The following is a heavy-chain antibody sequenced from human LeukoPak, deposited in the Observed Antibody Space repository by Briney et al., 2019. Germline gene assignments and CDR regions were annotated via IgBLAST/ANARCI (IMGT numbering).Heavy chain of an antibody. Sequence: PSETLSLTCIVSGYSIRRGHYWGWIRQPPEKGLEWIGSFSQGGITHYNPSLRGRAAISVDTSKNRFSLNLSSVTAADTAMYYCARGVSTIIAAFDYWGQGNMVTVSS. CDR2: FSQGGIT. CDR1: GYSIRRGHY. J-gene: IGHJ4*02. CDR3: ARGVSTIIAAFDY. D-gene: IGHD5/OR15-5a*01. V-gene: IGHV4-38-2*02.